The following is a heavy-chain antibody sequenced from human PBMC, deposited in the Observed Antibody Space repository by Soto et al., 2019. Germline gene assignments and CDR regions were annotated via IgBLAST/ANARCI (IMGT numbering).Heavy chain of an antibody. V-gene: IGHV3-21*01. D-gene: IGHD6-6*01. CDR3: AREQYSSSADWFDP. CDR1: GFTFSSYS. J-gene: IGHJ5*02. CDR2: ISGSSTYI. Sequence: PXGSLKLSCAASGFTFSSYSMNWVRQAPGKGLAWVSSISGSSTYIYYADSVKGRFTISRDNARNSLYLQMNSLRAEDTAVYYCAREQYSSSADWFDPWGQGTLVTVSS.